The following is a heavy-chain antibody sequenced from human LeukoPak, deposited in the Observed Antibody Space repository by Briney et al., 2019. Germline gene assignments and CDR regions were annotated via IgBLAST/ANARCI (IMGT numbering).Heavy chain of an antibody. J-gene: IGHJ4*02. Sequence: GGSLRLSCAASGFTFSSYSMNWVRQAPGKGLEWVSAISGSGGSTYYADSVKGRFTISRDNSKNTLYLQMNSLRAEDTAVYYCAKPRYSSSRGYYFDYWGQGTLVTVSS. V-gene: IGHV3-23*01. CDR3: AKPRYSSSRGYYFDY. CDR1: GFTFSSYS. CDR2: ISGSGGST. D-gene: IGHD6-13*01.